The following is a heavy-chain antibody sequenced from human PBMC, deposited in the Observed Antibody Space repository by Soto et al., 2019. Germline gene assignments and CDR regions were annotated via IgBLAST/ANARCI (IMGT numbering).Heavy chain of an antibody. Sequence: GGSLRPSCAVSGFTFKGYAMSWVRQAPGKGLEWVSGIVAGGGHTYYADSVKGRFTISTDSSKNTLNLQLNSLRGEDTAVYYCAKGLFDPDCYVFDNWGQGTLVTVSS. V-gene: IGHV3-23*01. CDR3: AKGLFDPDCYVFDN. J-gene: IGHJ4*02. D-gene: IGHD2-21*01. CDR2: IVAGGGHT. CDR1: GFTFKGYA.